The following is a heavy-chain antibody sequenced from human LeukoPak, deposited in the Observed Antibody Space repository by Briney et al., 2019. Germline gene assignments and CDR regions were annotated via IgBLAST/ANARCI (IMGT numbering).Heavy chain of an antibody. V-gene: IGHV3-20*04. Sequence: GGSLRLSCAASGFTFDDYGMSWVRQAPGKGLEWVSGINWNGGSTGYADSVKGRFTISRDNAENTLYLQMNSLRAEDTALYYCARYSESYHAIDYWGQGTLVTVSS. CDR3: ARYSESYHAIDY. J-gene: IGHJ4*02. CDR1: GFTFDDYG. CDR2: INWNGGST. D-gene: IGHD1-26*01.